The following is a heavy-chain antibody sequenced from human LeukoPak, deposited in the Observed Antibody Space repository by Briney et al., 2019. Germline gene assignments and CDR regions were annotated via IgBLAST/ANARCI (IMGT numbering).Heavy chain of an antibody. CDR1: GYTFTGYY. CDR2: INPNSGGT. V-gene: IGHV1-2*02. J-gene: IGHJ4*02. CDR3: ARALAGFTILTIDY. D-gene: IGHD3-3*01. Sequence: GASVKVSCKASGYTFTGYYMHWVRQAPGQGLEWMGWINPNSGGTNYAQKFQGRVTMTWETSISTAYMELSRLRSDDTAVYYCARALAGFTILTIDYWGQGTLVTVSS.